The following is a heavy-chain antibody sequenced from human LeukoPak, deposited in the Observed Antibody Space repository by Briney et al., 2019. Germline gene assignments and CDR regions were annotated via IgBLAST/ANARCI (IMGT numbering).Heavy chain of an antibody. V-gene: IGHV3-30*04. CDR2: MSYDGRNK. Sequence: SGGPLRLSCAASGFTFSSYSMHWVRQAPGKGLNWVAVMSYDGRNKYYAHSVKGRFTISRENSKNTLYLQINSLRAKEPAVYHCARGPAYHLVYGWFDPWGQGTLVTVSS. J-gene: IGHJ5*02. D-gene: IGHD2-2*02. CDR3: ARGPAYHLVYGWFDP. CDR1: GFTFSSYS.